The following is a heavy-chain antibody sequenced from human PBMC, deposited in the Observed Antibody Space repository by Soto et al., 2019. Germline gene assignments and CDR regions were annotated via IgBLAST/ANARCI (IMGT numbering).Heavy chain of an antibody. J-gene: IGHJ4*02. D-gene: IGHD2-15*01. CDR2: ISGSGGST. CDR1: GFTFSNYA. Sequence: EVQLLDSGGGLVQPGGSLRLSCAAPGFTFSNYAMSWVRQAPGKGLEWVSGISGSGGSTYYADSVKGRFTISRDNSKNTLSLQMNSLRAEDTAVYYCTKTRGYCSGGSCYSDYWGQGTLVTVSS. CDR3: TKTRGYCSGGSCYSDY. V-gene: IGHV3-23*01.